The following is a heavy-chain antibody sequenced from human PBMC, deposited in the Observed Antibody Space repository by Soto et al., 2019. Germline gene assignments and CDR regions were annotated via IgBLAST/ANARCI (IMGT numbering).Heavy chain of an antibody. V-gene: IGHV1-69*02. J-gene: IGHJ6*03. CDR2: IIPILGIA. CDR3: GALIEYTSSLAMNNYYYYYMDV. D-gene: IGHD6-6*01. CDR1: GGTFSSYT. Sequence: EASVKVSCKASGGTFSSYTISWVRQAPGQGLEWMGRIIPILGIANYAQKFQGRVTITADKSTSTAYMELSSLRSEDTAVYYCGALIEYTSSLAMNNYYYYYMDVWGKRTTVTVSS.